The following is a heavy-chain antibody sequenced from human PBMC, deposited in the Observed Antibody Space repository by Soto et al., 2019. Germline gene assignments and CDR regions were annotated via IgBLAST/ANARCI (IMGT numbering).Heavy chain of an antibody. CDR3: ARTNYYYGSGSYPDY. Sequence: ASVKVSCKASGYTFTSYYMHWVRQAPGQGLEWMGIINPNSGSTSYAQKFQGRVTMTTDTSTSTAYMELRSLRSDDTAVYYCARTNYYYGSGSYPDYWGQGTLVTVSS. J-gene: IGHJ4*02. V-gene: IGHV1-46*01. D-gene: IGHD3-10*01. CDR1: GYTFTSYY. CDR2: INPNSGST.